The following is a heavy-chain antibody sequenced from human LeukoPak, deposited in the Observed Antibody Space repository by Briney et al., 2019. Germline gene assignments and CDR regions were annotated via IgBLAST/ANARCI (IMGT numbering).Heavy chain of an antibody. CDR1: GGSISSSSYY. CDR3: ARDHACSNGVCSYFDY. Sequence: SETLSLTCTVSGGSISSSSYYWGWLRQPPGRGGEWLGSIYYSGSTYYNPSLKSRVTISVDTPKNQFSLKLSSVTAADTAVYYCARDHACSNGVCSYFDYWGQGTLVTVSS. J-gene: IGHJ4*02. V-gene: IGHV4-39*07. CDR2: IYYSGST. D-gene: IGHD2-8*01.